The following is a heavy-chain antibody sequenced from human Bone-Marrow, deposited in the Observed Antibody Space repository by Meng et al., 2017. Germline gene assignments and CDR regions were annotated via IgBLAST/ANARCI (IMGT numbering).Heavy chain of an antibody. CDR3: ARGYGSGSSSDWFDP. D-gene: IGHD3-10*01. CDR1: GGSISSGGYY. J-gene: IGHJ5*02. CDR2: IYYSGST. V-gene: IGHV4-31*03. Sequence: VQRQESGPGLVKPSPTLSLTCTVSGGSISSGGYYWSWIRQHPGKGLEWIGYIYYSGSTYYNPSLKSRVTISVDTSKNQFSLKLSSVTAADTAVYYCARGYGSGSSSDWFDPWGQGTLVTVSS.